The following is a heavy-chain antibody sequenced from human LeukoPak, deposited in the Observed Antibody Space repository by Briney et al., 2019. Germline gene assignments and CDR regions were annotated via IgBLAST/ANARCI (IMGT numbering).Heavy chain of an antibody. CDR3: ARDSPGYFDY. V-gene: IGHV3-21*01. D-gene: IGHD1-14*01. CDR2: ISSSSSYI. CDR1: GFTFSNYS. J-gene: IGHJ4*02. Sequence: GGSLRLSCAASGFTFSNYSMNWVRQAPGKGLEWVSSISSSSSYIYYADSVKGRFTISRDNAKNSLYLQMNSLRAEDTAVYYCARDSPGYFDYWGQGTLVTVSS.